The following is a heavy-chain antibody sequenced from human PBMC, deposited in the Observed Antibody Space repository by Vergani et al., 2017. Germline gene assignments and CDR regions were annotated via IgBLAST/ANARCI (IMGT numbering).Heavy chain of an antibody. CDR2: IRSYMFGDGGTR. Sequence: EAQLAESGGGLVQPGQSLRLSCTASGFTTGDYVMSWFRQAPGKGLEWVGLIRSYMFGDGGTREYAASVKGRFTISRDDSRGTVYLQMDRLESADTAVYYCARGSRAAGYSGPDSWGQGTRVTVSS. CDR1: GFTTGDYV. V-gene: IGHV3-49*03. J-gene: IGHJ4*02. D-gene: IGHD6-13*01. CDR3: ARGSRAAGYSGPDS.